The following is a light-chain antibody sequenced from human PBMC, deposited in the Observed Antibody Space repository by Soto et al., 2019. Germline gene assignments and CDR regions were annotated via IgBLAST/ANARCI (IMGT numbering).Light chain of an antibody. V-gene: IGKV3-15*01. Sequence: EIVLTQSPDTLSLSPGESATLSCRASQSVSNYLGWYQQKPGQAPRLLIYGASTRATGIPARFSGSGSGTEFTLIISSLQSEDSAVYYCQQYNSWLWTFGQGTKVDIK. CDR1: QSVSNY. CDR2: GAS. J-gene: IGKJ1*01. CDR3: QQYNSWLWT.